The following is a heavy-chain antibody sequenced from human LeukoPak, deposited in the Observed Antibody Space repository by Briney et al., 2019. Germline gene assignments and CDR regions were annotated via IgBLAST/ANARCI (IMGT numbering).Heavy chain of an antibody. J-gene: IGHJ4*02. CDR1: GYTFSGYY. V-gene: IGHV1-2*02. D-gene: IGHD1-1*01. CDR3: AILNSDRV. Sequence: ASVKVSCKASGYTFSGYYIFWVRRAPGQGLEWMGWINPNSGGTNYAQIFQGRVTMTRDTSISTAYMELSRLRSDDTAVYYCAILNSDRVWGQGTLVTVSS. CDR2: INPNSGGT.